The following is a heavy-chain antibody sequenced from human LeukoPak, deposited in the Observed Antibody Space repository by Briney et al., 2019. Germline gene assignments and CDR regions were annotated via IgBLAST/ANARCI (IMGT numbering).Heavy chain of an antibody. V-gene: IGHV3-30*03. CDR1: GFTFSSYG. D-gene: IGHD2-2*01. CDR2: ISYDGSNK. Sequence: GRSLRLSCAASGFTFSSYGMHWVRQAPGKGLEWVAVISYDGSNKYYADSVKGRFTISRDNSKNTLYLQMNSLRAEDTAVYYCARDSLRYCSSTSCYPINAFDIWGQGTMVTVSS. J-gene: IGHJ3*02. CDR3: ARDSLRYCSSTSCYPINAFDI.